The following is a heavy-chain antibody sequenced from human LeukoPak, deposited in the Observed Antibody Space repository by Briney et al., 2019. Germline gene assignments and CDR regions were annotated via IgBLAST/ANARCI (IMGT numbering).Heavy chain of an antibody. CDR2: IYSGGST. CDR1: GFTVSSNY. D-gene: IGHD5-18*01. CDR3: ARDGGYSYGHALDY. Sequence: PGGSLRLSCAASGFTVSSNYMSWVRQAPGKGLEWVSVIYSGGSTYYADSVKGRFTISRDNSKNTLYLQMNSLRAEDTAVYYCARDGGYSYGHALDYWGQGTLVTVSS. V-gene: IGHV3-53*01. J-gene: IGHJ4*02.